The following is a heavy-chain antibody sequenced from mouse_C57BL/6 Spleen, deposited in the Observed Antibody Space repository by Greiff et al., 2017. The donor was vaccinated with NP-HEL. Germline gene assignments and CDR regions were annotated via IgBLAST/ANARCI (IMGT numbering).Heavy chain of an antibody. D-gene: IGHD1-2*01. Sequence: QVQLKQPGAELVKPGASVKMSCKASGYTFTSYWITWVKQRPGQGLEWIGDIYPGSGSTNYNEKFKSKATLTVDTSSSTAYMQLSSLTSEDSAVYYCAMRSHYYGPAGAMDYWGQGTSVTVSS. J-gene: IGHJ4*01. CDR1: GYTFTSYW. V-gene: IGHV1-55*01. CDR2: IYPGSGST. CDR3: AMRSHYYGPAGAMDY.